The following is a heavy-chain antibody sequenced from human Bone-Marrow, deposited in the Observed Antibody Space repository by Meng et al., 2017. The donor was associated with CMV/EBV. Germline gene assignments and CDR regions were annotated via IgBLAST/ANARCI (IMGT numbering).Heavy chain of an antibody. D-gene: IGHD6-6*01. V-gene: IGHV3-13*01. Sequence: GGSLRLSCAASGFTFSSYDMHWVRQATGKGLEWVSAIGTAGDTYYPGSVKGRFTISRENAKNSLYLQMNSLRAGDTAVYYCARGAGGRESIAPYYFDYRGQGTLVTVSS. J-gene: IGHJ4*02. CDR1: GFTFSSYD. CDR2: IGTAGDT. CDR3: ARGAGGRESIAPYYFDY.